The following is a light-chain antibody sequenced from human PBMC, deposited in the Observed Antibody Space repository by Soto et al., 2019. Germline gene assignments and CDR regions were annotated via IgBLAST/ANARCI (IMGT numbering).Light chain of an antibody. V-gene: IGKV3-20*01. J-gene: IGKJ1*01. CDR3: QQYGSSPT. Sequence: EMLLTQCPGTLSLSPGERATLSCRASQSVSSSYLAWYQQKPGQAPRLLIYGASSRATGIPDRFSGSGSGTDFTLTISRLEPEDFAVYYCQQYGSSPTFGQGTKVDIK. CDR2: GAS. CDR1: QSVSSSY.